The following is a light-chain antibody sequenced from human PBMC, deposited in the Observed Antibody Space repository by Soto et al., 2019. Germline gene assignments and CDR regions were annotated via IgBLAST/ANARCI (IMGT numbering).Light chain of an antibody. V-gene: IGKV3D-15*01. J-gene: IGKJ5*01. Sequence: EIVLTQSPGTLSLSPGERATLSCRASQSVSSKYLAWYQQKPGQAPRVLIYGTSIRASGVPERFSGGGSGTEFTLTISSLQSEDFAVYYCQQYTNWPPNTFGQGTRLENK. CDR1: QSVSSKY. CDR2: GTS. CDR3: QQYTNWPPNT.